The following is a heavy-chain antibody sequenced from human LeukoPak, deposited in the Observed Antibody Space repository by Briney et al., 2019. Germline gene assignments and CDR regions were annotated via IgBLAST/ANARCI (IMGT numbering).Heavy chain of an antibody. J-gene: IGHJ3*02. Sequence: SETLSLTCTVSGGSISSYYWSWIRQPPGKGLEGIGYIYYSGSTNYNPSLKSRVTISVDTSKNQFSLKLSSVTAADTAVYYCASVYIGYYYDSSEHAFDIWGQGTMVTVSS. D-gene: IGHD3-22*01. V-gene: IGHV4-59*01. CDR3: ASVYIGYYYDSSEHAFDI. CDR2: IYYSGST. CDR1: GGSISSYY.